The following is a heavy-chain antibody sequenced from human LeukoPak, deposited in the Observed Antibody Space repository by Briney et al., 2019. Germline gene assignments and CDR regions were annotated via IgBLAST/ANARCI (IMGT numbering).Heavy chain of an antibody. CDR1: GFTFSGSA. D-gene: IGHD6-19*01. V-gene: IGHV3-73*01. CDR3: TRQVYSSGWYFDY. Sequence: QPGGSLRLSCAASGFTFSGSAMHWVRQASGKELEWVGRIRSKANSYATAYAASVKGRFTISRDDSKNTAYLQMNSLKTEDTAVYYCTRQVYSSGWYFDYWGQGTLVTVSS. CDR2: IRSKANSYAT. J-gene: IGHJ4*02.